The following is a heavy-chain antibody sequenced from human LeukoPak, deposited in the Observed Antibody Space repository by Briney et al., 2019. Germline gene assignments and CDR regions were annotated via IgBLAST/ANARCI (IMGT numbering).Heavy chain of an antibody. CDR1: GFTFSSYA. CDR2: ISGSGGST. D-gene: IGHD3-10*01. J-gene: IGHJ4*02. Sequence: PGGSLRLSCAASGFTFSSYAMSWVRQAPGKGLEWVSAISGSGGSTYYADSVKGRFTISRDNSENTLYLQMNSLRAEDTAVYYCAKGSGRCGSGSYYGYWGQGTLVTVSS. CDR3: AKGSGRCGSGSYYGY. V-gene: IGHV3-23*01.